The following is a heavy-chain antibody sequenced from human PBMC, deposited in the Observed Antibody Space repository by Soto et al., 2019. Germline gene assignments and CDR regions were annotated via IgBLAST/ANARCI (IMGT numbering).Heavy chain of an antibody. CDR2: IYYSGST. V-gene: IGHV4-31*03. CDR3: ARGNSSYENWFDP. Sequence: SETLSLTCTVSGGSISSGGYYWSWIRQHPGKGLEWIGYIYYSGSTYYNPSLKSRVTISVDTSKNQFSLKLSSVTAAGTAVYYCARGNSSYENWFDPWGQRTLVIFSS. J-gene: IGHJ5*02. D-gene: IGHD5-12*01. CDR1: GGSISSGGYY.